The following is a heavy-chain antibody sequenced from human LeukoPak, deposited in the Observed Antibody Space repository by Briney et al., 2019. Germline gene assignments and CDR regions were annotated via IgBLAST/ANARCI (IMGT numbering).Heavy chain of an antibody. CDR3: ASSYGSSAYYPFDY. Sequence: GGSLRLSCVASGFAFRNNAMSWVRQAPGPGLEWVSLISDSGGSTNYADSVKGRFTISRDNSKNTLYLQMNTLRAEDTAIYYCASSYGSSAYYPFDYWGQGTLVTVFS. CDR2: ISDSGGST. V-gene: IGHV3-23*01. D-gene: IGHD3-22*01. CDR1: GFAFRNNA. J-gene: IGHJ4*02.